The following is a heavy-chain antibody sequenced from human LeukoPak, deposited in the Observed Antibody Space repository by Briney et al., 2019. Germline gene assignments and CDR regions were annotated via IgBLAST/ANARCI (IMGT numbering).Heavy chain of an antibody. D-gene: IGHD2-2*01. CDR1: GFTFSGSA. J-gene: IGHJ6*03. V-gene: IGHV3-73*01. CDR2: IRSKANSYAT. CDR3: TSSPSLGYCSSTSCYSYYYMDV. Sequence: GESLKISCAASGFTFSGSAMHWVRQASGKGLEWVGRIRSKANSYATAYVASVKGRFTISRDDSKNTAYLQMNSLKTEDTAVYYCTSSPSLGYCSSTSCYSYYYMDVWGKGTTVTVSS.